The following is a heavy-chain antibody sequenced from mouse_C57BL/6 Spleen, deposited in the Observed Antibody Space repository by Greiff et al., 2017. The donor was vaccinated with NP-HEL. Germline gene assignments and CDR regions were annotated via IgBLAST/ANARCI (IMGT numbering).Heavy chain of an antibody. CDR3: AKFYDGYYRAMDY. J-gene: IGHJ4*01. CDR2: INPYNGGT. D-gene: IGHD2-3*01. CDR1: GYTFTDYY. V-gene: IGHV1-19*01. Sequence: VQLQQSGPVLVKPGASVKMSCKASGYTFTDYYMNWVKQSHGKSLEWIGVINPYNGGTSYNQKFKGKATLTVDKSSSTAYMELNSLTSEDSAVYYCAKFYDGYYRAMDYWGQGTSVTVSS.